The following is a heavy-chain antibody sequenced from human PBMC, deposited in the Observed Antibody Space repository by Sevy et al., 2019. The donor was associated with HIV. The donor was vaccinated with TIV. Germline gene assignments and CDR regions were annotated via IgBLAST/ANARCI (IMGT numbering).Heavy chain of an antibody. D-gene: IGHD5-18*01. CDR2: ISYDGSNK. J-gene: IGHJ4*02. CDR3: ATSDTAMAPPDY. V-gene: IGHV3-30*03. Sequence: GESLKISCAASGFTFSSYGMHWVRQAPGKGLEWVAVISYDGSNKYYADSVKGRFTISRDNSKNTLYLQMNSLRVEDTAVYYCATSDTAMAPPDYWGQGTLVTVSS. CDR1: GFTFSSYG.